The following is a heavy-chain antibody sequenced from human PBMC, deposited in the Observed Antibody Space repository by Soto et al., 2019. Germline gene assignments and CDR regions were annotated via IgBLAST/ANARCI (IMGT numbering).Heavy chain of an antibody. D-gene: IGHD3-16*02. CDR2: IYYTGST. Sequence: QVQLQESGPGLVKPSQTLSLTCTVSGGSISSEDYYWSWIRQPPGKGLERIGYIYYTGSTYYNPSLRSRVTATVDTYKRQFSLMLTSVTSADTAFYFWARVRCTEDWFDPWGQGTLVTVSS. CDR1: GGSISSEDYY. CDR3: ARVRCTEDWFDP. J-gene: IGHJ5*02. V-gene: IGHV4-30-4*01.